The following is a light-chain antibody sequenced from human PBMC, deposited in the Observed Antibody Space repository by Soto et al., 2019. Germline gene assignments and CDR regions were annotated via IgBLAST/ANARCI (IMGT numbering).Light chain of an antibody. J-gene: IGLJ3*02. CDR1: GSDVGGYNY. CDR3: TSYTSSNTGV. Sequence: QSALTQPASVSASPGQSITVSCTGTGSDVGGYNYVSWYQQHPGKAPKVMIYEVSKRPAGASNRFSGSNSGNTASLTISGLQAEDEADYYCTSYTSSNTGVFGGGTKLTVL. V-gene: IGLV2-14*01. CDR2: EVS.